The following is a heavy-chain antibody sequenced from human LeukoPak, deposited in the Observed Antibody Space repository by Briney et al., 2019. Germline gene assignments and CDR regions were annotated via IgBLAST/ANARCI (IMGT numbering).Heavy chain of an antibody. D-gene: IGHD7-27*01. CDR3: AAHLQNWGPFDY. J-gene: IGHJ4*02. Sequence: ASVKVSCKASAYTFTGYYMHWVRQAPGQGLKWMGTINPSGTSTNYAQKFQGRVTMTRDTSTSTVYIELSGLRSEDTAVYYCAAHLQNWGPFDYWGQGTLVTVSS. V-gene: IGHV1-46*03. CDR2: INPSGTST. CDR1: AYTFTGYY.